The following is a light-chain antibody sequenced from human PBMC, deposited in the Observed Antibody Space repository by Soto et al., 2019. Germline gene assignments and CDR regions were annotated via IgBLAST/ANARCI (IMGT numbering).Light chain of an antibody. CDR3: QQYKSYPLT. CDR1: QSISSW. V-gene: IGKV1-5*03. CDR2: QAS. J-gene: IGKJ4*01. Sequence: DIQMTQSPSTLSAFVGDRVTITCRASQSISSWLAWYQQKPGKVPKLLIYQASTLKSGVPSRFSGTGSGTEYTLTINSLQPDDVAIYYCQQYKSYPLTFGGGTKVGIK.